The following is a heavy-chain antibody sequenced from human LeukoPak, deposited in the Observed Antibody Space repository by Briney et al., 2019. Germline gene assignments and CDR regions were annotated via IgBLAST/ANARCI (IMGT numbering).Heavy chain of an antibody. CDR2: IRSKANSYAT. D-gene: IGHD3-22*01. Sequence: GGSLRLSCAASGFTFSDSAMHWVSQASGQGLEWVCRIRSKANSYATSYDASVKGRFTISRDDSKNTAFLQMNSLKTEDTAVYYCTRRYYHDSSGNYYGDYWGQGTRVTVSS. CDR1: GFTFSDSA. CDR3: TRRYYHDSSGNYYGDY. V-gene: IGHV3-73*01. J-gene: IGHJ4*02.